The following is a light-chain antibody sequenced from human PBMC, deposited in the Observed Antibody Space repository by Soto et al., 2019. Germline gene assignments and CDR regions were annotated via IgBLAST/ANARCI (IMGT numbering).Light chain of an antibody. CDR1: QSLSSTY. J-gene: IGKJ2*01. CDR2: GTS. CDR3: QQYDRSLYT. Sequence: EIVLTQSPGTLSLSPGERATLSCRASQSLSSTYLAWYQQKPGQAPRLLIYGTSTRATGIPDRFSGSGSGTDFTLTISRLEPEYFAVYFCQQYDRSLYTFGQGTKLEIK. V-gene: IGKV3-20*01.